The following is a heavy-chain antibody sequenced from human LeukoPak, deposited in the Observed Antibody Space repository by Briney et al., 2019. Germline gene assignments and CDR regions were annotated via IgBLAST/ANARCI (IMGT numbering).Heavy chain of an antibody. CDR1: GGSISSSSYY. V-gene: IGHV4-39*01. CDR2: IYYSGST. Sequence: SETLSLTCTVSGGSISSSSYYWGWIRQPPGQGLEWIGSIYYSGSTYYNSSLKSRVTISVDTSKNQFSLKLSSVTAADTAVYYCASIYSYGYYFDYWGQGTLVTVSS. J-gene: IGHJ4*02. D-gene: IGHD5-18*01. CDR3: ASIYSYGYYFDY.